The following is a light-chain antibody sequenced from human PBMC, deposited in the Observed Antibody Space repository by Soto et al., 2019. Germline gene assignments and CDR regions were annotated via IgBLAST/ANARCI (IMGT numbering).Light chain of an antibody. CDR1: QSVSSY. V-gene: IGKV3-11*01. CDR2: DAS. CDR3: QQRSNWPLT. Sequence: EIVLTQSPATLSLSPGERATLSCGASQSVSSYLAWYHQKPGQAPRLLIYDASNRATGIPARLSGSGSGTDFTLTISSLEPEDFAVYYCQQRSNWPLTFGGGTKVEIK. J-gene: IGKJ4*01.